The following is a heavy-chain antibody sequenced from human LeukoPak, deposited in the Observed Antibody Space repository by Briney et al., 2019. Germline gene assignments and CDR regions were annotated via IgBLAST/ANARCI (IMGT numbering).Heavy chain of an antibody. CDR1: GFTFSSFA. Sequence: PGGSLRLSCAASGFTFSSFAVSWVRQAPGKGLEWVSAITSSGETTYYADSVKGRFTISRDNSKNMVYLQMNSLRAEDAATYYCAKMQGYFDYWGQGSLVTVSS. CDR2: ITSSGETT. CDR3: AKMQGYFDY. V-gene: IGHV3-23*01. J-gene: IGHJ4*02.